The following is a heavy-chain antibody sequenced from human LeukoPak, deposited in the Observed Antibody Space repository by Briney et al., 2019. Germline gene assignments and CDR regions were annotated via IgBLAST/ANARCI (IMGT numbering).Heavy chain of an antibody. J-gene: IGHJ4*02. Sequence: SETLSLTCTVSGGSISSYYWSWIRQPPGKGLEWIGFIYYSGSTNYSPSLKSRVTISVDTSKNQFSLKLTSVTAADTAVYYCARDSCSGGSCYYYFDYWGQGTLVTVSS. CDR3: ARDSCSGGSCYYYFDY. CDR1: GGSISSYY. CDR2: IYYSGST. D-gene: IGHD2-15*01. V-gene: IGHV4-59*12.